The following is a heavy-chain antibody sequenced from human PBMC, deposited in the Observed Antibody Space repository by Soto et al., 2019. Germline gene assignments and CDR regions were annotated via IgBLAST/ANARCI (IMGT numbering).Heavy chain of an antibody. J-gene: IGHJ4*02. CDR3: ATWRDVVANHDS. D-gene: IGHD5-12*01. Sequence: GASVKVSCKTSGYTFIDYYVHWIRQAPGQGLEWVGWINPNSGASNYAQNFQGRVTMTRDRSSSTVYMELTGLRSDDTAVYYCATWRDVVANHDSWGQGTLVTVSS. CDR2: INPNSGAS. CDR1: GYTFIDYY. V-gene: IGHV1-2*02.